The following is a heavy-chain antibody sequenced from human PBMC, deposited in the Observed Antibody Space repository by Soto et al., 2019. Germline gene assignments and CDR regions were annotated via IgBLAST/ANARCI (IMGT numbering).Heavy chain of an antibody. D-gene: IGHD3-10*01. CDR3: AHRLGGPGSNNWFGP. Sequence: QITLKESGPTLVKPTQTLTLTCTFSGFSLTTSGVGVGWIRQPPGKALEWLALIYWNDDKRYSPSLKSRLTITKDTSKNQVVLTMTNMDPVDTATYYCAHRLGGPGSNNWFGPWGQGTLVTVSS. CDR2: IYWNDDK. CDR1: GFSLTTSGVG. V-gene: IGHV2-5*01. J-gene: IGHJ5*02.